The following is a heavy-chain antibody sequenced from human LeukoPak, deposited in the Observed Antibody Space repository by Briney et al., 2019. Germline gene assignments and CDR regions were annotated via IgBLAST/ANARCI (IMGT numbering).Heavy chain of an antibody. Sequence: GGSLRLSCAASGFTVSYNYMTWVRQAPGKGLEWVSVIYSGGSTYSADSVKGRFTISRDNSKNTLYLQMNSLRAEDTAVYYCASSAYNYGLDYRGQGNLVTVSS. V-gene: IGHV3-53*01. D-gene: IGHD5-18*01. CDR2: IYSGGST. CDR3: ASSAYNYGLDY. CDR1: GFTVSYNY. J-gene: IGHJ4*02.